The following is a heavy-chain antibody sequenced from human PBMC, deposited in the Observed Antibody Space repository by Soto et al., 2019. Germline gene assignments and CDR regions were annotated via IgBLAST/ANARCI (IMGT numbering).Heavy chain of an antibody. CDR2: IYFGGTT. V-gene: IGHV4-59*08. Sequence: SETLSLTCPVSGGSISPYYWSWIRQPPGKGLEWVGYIYFGGTTTYNPSLKSRVTISVDASKNQFSLKLTSVTAADTAVYYCARLGGYFQALDSWGQGTLVTVSS. CDR1: GGSISPYY. J-gene: IGHJ4*02. CDR3: ARLGGYFQALDS. D-gene: IGHD3-22*01.